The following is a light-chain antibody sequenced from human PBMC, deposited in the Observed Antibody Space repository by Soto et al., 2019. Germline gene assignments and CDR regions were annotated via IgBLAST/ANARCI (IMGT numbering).Light chain of an antibody. V-gene: IGKV3-15*01. CDR1: QTINNN. J-gene: IGKJ5*01. Sequence: VMTQAPATLSVSPGERATLSCRASQTINNNVAWYQLKDGQVPRLVIYGASTRATGIPARFSGSGSGAEFTLTISSLQSEDFAVYYCQQYNSWPPITFGQGTRLEIK. CDR3: QQYNSWPPIT. CDR2: GAS.